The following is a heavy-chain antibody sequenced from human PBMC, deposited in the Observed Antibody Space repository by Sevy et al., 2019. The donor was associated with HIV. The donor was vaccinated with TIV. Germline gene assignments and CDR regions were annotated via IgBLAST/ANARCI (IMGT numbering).Heavy chain of an antibody. CDR2: INTLSDTI. CDR3: VRDASVAAYYFDF. CDR1: GFTFRRNS. Sequence: GGSLRLSCTASGFTFRRNSMNWVRQAPGKGLEWLAYINTLSDTIKYADSVKGRFTISRDNAKNSLYLQMNSLRVEDTAVYYCVRDASVAAYYFDFWGQRTLVTVSS. D-gene: IGHD6-19*01. J-gene: IGHJ4*02. V-gene: IGHV3-48*01.